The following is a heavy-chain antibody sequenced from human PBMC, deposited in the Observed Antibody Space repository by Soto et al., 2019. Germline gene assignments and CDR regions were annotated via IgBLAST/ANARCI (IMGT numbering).Heavy chain of an antibody. CDR2: ISAYNGNT. J-gene: IGHJ4*02. CDR3: ARGGRLRSFDY. V-gene: IGHV1-18*01. D-gene: IGHD4-17*01. Sequence: ASVKPFCKDSAYTFTSNGITWVRQAPGQGLEWMGWISAYNGNTNYAQKLQGRVTMTTDTSTSTAYMELRSLRSDDTAVYYCARGGRLRSFDYWGQGTLVTVSS. CDR1: AYTFTSNG.